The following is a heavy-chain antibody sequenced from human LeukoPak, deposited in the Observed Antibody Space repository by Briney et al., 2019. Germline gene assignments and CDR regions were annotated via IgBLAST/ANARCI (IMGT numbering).Heavy chain of an antibody. D-gene: IGHD3-10*01. J-gene: IGHJ6*02. CDR2: IFYSGST. V-gene: IGHV4-31*03. CDR1: GGSISSGGYY. CDR3: ARVTMIRGVKAMDV. Sequence: PSETLSLTCTVSGGSISSGGYYWSWIRQHPGKGLEWIGYIFYSGSTYYNPSLKSRVIISVDTSKNQFSLRLSSVTAADTAVYFCARVTMIRGVKAMDVWGQGTTVTVSS.